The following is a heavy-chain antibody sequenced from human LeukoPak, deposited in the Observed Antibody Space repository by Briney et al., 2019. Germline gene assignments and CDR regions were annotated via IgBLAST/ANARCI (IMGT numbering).Heavy chain of an antibody. CDR2: ISWNSGSI. J-gene: IGHJ4*02. Sequence: GGSLRLSCAASGFTFDDYAMHWVRQAPGKGLEWVSGISWNSGSIGYADSVKGRFTISRDNAKNSLYLQMNSLRAEDTAVYYCARDMSLDYYDSSGYRGYFDYWGQGTLVTVSS. CDR3: ARDMSLDYYDSSGYRGYFDY. V-gene: IGHV3-9*01. CDR1: GFTFDDYA. D-gene: IGHD3-22*01.